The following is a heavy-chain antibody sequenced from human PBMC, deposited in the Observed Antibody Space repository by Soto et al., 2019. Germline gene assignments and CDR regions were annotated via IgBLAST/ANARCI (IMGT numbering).Heavy chain of an antibody. CDR2: INPSCGST. D-gene: IGHD3-22*01. CDR1: GYTFTSYY. V-gene: IGHV1-46*01. Sequence: ASVKVSCKASGYTFTSYYMHWVRQAPGEGLEWMGIINPSCGSTSYAQKFQGRVTMTRDTSTSTVYMELSSLRSEDTAVYYCARGFLSYDDSSCPRDSFGSWGHGPRLTVYS. J-gene: IGHJ6*01. CDR3: ARGFLSYDDSSCPRDSFGS.